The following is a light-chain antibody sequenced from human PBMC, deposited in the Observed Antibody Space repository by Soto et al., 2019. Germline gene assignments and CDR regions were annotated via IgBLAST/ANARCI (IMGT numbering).Light chain of an antibody. V-gene: IGKV1-5*01. CDR3: QHYDTSSWT. CDR2: AAS. CDR1: QDIDIS. J-gene: IGKJ1*01. Sequence: DIQMTQSPSTLSASVGDRITITCRASQDIDISLAWFQQRPGKAPKLLIYAASGLNSGVPSTFSGSGSGTEFTLTISSVQPEDFATYFCQHYDTSSWTFGQGTKVEMK.